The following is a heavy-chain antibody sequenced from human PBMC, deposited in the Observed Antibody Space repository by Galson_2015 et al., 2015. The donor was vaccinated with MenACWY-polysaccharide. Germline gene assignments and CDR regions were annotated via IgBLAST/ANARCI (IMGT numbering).Heavy chain of an antibody. CDR2: ISSSSSTI. Sequence: SLRLSCAAFGFTFSSYSMNWVRQAPGKGLEWVSYISSSSSTIYYADSVKGRFTISRDNAKNSLYLQMNSLRAEDTAVYYCASLGRAGRPNYYYYGMDVWGQGTTVTVSS. CDR1: GFTFSSYS. D-gene: IGHD1-26*01. CDR3: ASLGRAGRPNYYYYGMDV. J-gene: IGHJ6*02. V-gene: IGHV3-48*01.